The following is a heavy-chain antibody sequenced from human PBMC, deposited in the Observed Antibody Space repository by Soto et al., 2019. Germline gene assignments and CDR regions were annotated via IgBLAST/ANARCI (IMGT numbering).Heavy chain of an antibody. Sequence: QVQLQESGPGLVKPSETLSLTCSVSGDSMTKYYWSWIRQPAGKGLEWIGRVYMSGSTNYNPSLKSRVTNFKRPFKNPFPPGPEAWTAGGPGGYFCGGTVGAAYYFDFWGQGALVTVSS. CDR1: GDSMTKYY. J-gene: IGHJ4*02. V-gene: IGHV4-4*07. CDR2: VYMSGST. D-gene: IGHD1-26*01. CDR3: GGTVGAAYYFDF.